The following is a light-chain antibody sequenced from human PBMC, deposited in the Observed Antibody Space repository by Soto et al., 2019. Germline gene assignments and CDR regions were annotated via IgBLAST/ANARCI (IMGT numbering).Light chain of an antibody. J-gene: IGKJ3*01. CDR3: QHTYSTPFT. CDR2: EAS. CDR1: HTISTY. Sequence: DFQMTQSPSSLSASVGDRVTISCRTSHTISTYLNWYQQKPGKAPKLLIFEASSLQSGVPSRFSGSGSGTDFTLTISSLQPEDFATYYCQHTYSTPFTFGPGTKVDIK. V-gene: IGKV1-39*01.